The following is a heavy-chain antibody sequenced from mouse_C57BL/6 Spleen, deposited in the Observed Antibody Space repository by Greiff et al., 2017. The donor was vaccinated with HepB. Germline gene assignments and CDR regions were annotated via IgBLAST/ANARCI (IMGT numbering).Heavy chain of an antibody. CDR2: IDPEDGDT. CDR3: SCYYYGSSYWYFDV. D-gene: IGHD1-1*01. Sequence: EVQLQESGAELVRPGASVKLSCTASGFNIKDYYMHWVKQRPEQGLEWIGRIDPEDGDTEYAPKFQGKANMTADTSSNTAYLQLSSLTSEDTAVYYCSCYYYGSSYWYFDVWGTGTTVTVSS. J-gene: IGHJ1*03. V-gene: IGHV14-1*01. CDR1: GFNIKDYY.